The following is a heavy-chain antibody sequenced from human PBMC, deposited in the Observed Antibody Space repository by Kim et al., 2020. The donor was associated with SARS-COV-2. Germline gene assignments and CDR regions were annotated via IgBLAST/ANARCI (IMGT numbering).Heavy chain of an antibody. J-gene: IGHJ4*02. CDR2: IFHSGST. CDR3: ARGVGL. D-gene: IGHD2-15*01. V-gene: IGHV4-38-2*02. CDR1: GYSISSGHF. Sequence: SETLSLTCTVSGYSISSGHFWGWTRQSPGKGLEWIANIFHSGSTNYNPSLKSRVTISVDTSKNQFYLNLNSVTAADTAVYYWARGVGLWGQGTLVTVSS.